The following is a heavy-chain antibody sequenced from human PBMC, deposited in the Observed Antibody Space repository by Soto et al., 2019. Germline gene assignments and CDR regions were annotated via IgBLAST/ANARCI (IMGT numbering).Heavy chain of an antibody. CDR1: RYTFTGYY. CDR3: ARRVRRVFFDSSSSGMDV. J-gene: IGHJ6*02. CDR2: INPNSGGT. Sequence: GASVKVSCKASRYTFTGYYMHWVRQAPGQGLEWMGWINPNSGGTNYAQKVQGWVTMTRDTSISTAYMELSRRSSGDTDVYYCARRVRRVFFDSSSSGMDVWGQGTSVTVSS. V-gene: IGHV1-2*04. D-gene: IGHD3-9*01.